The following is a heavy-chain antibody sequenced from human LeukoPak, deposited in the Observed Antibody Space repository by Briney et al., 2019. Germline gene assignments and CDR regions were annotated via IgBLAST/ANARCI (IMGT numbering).Heavy chain of an antibody. J-gene: IGHJ5*02. Sequence: GESLKISCKGSGYSITSYWIGWVRQMPGKGLEWMGIIYPGDSDIRYSPSFQGQATISADKSISTAYLQWSSLKASDTAMYYCARQEYCSGGSCYTWFDPWGQGTLVTVSS. CDR2: IYPGDSDI. V-gene: IGHV5-51*01. CDR3: ARQEYCSGGSCYTWFDP. CDR1: GYSITSYW. D-gene: IGHD2-15*01.